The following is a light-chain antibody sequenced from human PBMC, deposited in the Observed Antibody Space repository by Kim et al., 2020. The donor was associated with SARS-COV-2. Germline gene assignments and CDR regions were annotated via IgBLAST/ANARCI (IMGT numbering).Light chain of an antibody. J-gene: IGKJ2*03. Sequence: RAAPNCKSSQTVLYNANNKNYLAWYQQKPGQAPKLLIYWASIRASGVSYRFSGSGSETDFTLTISSLQAEDVAVYYCQQYYSTPPSFGQGTKLEI. CDR2: WAS. CDR3: QQYYSTPPS. V-gene: IGKV4-1*01. CDR1: QTVLYNANNKNY.